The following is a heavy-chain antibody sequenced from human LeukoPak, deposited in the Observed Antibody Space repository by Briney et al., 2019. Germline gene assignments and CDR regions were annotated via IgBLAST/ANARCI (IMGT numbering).Heavy chain of an antibody. V-gene: IGHV3-23*01. J-gene: IGHJ4*02. CDR3: AKRGGNFDSGNYDY. CDR1: GFTFSNYA. CDR2: ISNSGGST. Sequence: QTGGSLRLSCAASGFTFSNYAMSWVRQAPGKGLEWVSTISNSGGSTFYADSVKGRFTISRDYSKNTLYLQMNSLRAEDTAVYYCAKRGGNFDSGNYDYWGQGTLVTVSS. D-gene: IGHD3-10*01.